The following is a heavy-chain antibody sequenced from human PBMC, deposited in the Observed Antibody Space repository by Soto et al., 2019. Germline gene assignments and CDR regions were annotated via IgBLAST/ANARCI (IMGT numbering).Heavy chain of an antibody. Sequence: QVQLVESGGGVVQPGRSLRLSCAASGFTFSSYGMHWVRQAPGKGLEWVAVISYDGSNKYYADSVKGRFTISRHNSKNTLYLQMNSLRAEDTAVYYCAKDQIGYYDYIWGSYRFGSAVDYWGQGTLVTVSS. V-gene: IGHV3-30*18. CDR1: GFTFSSYG. CDR3: AKDQIGYYDYIWGSYRFGSAVDY. CDR2: ISYDGSNK. J-gene: IGHJ4*02. D-gene: IGHD3-16*02.